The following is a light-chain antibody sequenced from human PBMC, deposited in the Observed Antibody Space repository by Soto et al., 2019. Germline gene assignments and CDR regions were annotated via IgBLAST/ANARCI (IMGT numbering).Light chain of an antibody. CDR1: SSDIGSYNF. CDR2: EAT. Sequence: QSALTQPASVSGSPGQSITISCTGTSSDIGSYNFVSWYQQRPGRAPKLMIFEATKRPSGVPPRFSASKAGNTASLTISGLQAEDEADYYCVSYGGTRSWVFGGGTKLTVL. CDR3: VSYGGTRSWV. J-gene: IGLJ3*02. V-gene: IGLV2-23*01.